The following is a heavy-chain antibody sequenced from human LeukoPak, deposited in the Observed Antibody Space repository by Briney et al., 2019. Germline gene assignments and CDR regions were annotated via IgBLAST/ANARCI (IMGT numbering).Heavy chain of an antibody. D-gene: IGHD2-2*01. J-gene: IGHJ4*02. V-gene: IGHV3-30*02. CDR1: GFTFSNAW. CDR2: IRYDGSNK. Sequence: GGSLRLSCAASGFTFSNAWMSWVRQAPGKGLEWVAFIRYDGSNKYYADSVKGRFTISRDNSKNTLYLQMNSLRAEDTAVYYCVADIVVVPAAVIDYWGQGTLVTVSS. CDR3: VADIVVVPAAVIDY.